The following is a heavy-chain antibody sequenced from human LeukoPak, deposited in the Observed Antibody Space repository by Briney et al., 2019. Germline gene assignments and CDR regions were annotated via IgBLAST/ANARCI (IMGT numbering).Heavy chain of an antibody. CDR2: ISYDGSNK. J-gene: IGHJ3*02. D-gene: IGHD4-17*01. V-gene: IGHV3-30-3*01. CDR3: AKDPNGDYVGAFDS. Sequence: GSLRLSCAASGLTFSNYALSWVRQAPGKGLEWVAVISYDGSNKYYADSVKGRFTISRDNSREMLYLQMNSLRVEDTAVYYCAKDPNGDYVGAFDSWGQGTMVTVSS. CDR1: GLTFSNYA.